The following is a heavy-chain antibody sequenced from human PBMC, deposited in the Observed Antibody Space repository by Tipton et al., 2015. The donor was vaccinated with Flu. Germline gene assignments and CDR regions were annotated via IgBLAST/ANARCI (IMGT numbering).Heavy chain of an antibody. CDR3: ARGRTFTMKPVGSLNV. CDR2: IIPVFGTT. D-gene: IGHD3-3*01. V-gene: IGHV1-69*06. CDR1: GGTFGNYA. J-gene: IGHJ3*01. Sequence: QLVQSGAEVKKPGSSVKVSCKTSGGTFGNYAISWVRQAPGQGLEWMGGIIPVFGTTVYAQKLQGRVTITADKYTSIAYMELSRLRSADTAVYYCARGRTFTMKPVGSLNVWGQGTVVTVSS.